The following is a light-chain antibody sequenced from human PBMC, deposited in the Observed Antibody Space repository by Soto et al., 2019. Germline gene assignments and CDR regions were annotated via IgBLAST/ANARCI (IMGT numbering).Light chain of an antibody. CDR1: QTISSW. J-gene: IGKJ1*01. CDR3: QHYNSYSEA. Sequence: DIQMTQSPSTLSGSVGDRVTTTCRASQTISSWLAWYQHKPGKAPKLLIYKASTLKSGVPSRFSGSGSGTEFTLTISSLQPDDFATYYCQHYNSYSEAFGQGTKVDIK. V-gene: IGKV1-5*03. CDR2: KAS.